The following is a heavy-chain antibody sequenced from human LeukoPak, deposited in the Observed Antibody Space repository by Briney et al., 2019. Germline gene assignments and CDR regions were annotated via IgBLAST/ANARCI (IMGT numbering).Heavy chain of an antibody. V-gene: IGHV1-2*02. CDR2: INPNSGGT. CDR1: GYTFTSYD. CDR3: ARGPSSSARWGHYYYYYMDV. Sequence: ASVKVSCQASGYTFTSYDINWVRQATGQGLEWMGWINPNSGGTNYAQKFQGRLTMTRDTSISTAYMELSRLRSDDTAVYYCARGPSSSARWGHYYYYYMDVWGKGTTVTVSS. D-gene: IGHD6-6*01. J-gene: IGHJ6*03.